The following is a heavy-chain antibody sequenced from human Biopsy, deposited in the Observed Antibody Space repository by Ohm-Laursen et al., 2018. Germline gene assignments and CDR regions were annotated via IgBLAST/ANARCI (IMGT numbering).Heavy chain of an antibody. J-gene: IGHJ2*01. CDR1: GDSISSYY. Sequence: TLSLTCTVSGDSISSYYWSWIRQPPGKGLQWIGYVYYTGSTDYNPSLQSRVTISVDTSKNHFSLRLRSVTPADAAIYYCARDRGYYSDRTVPGYFDLWGRGTLVTVSS. CDR3: ARDRGYYSDRTVPGYFDL. CDR2: VYYTGST. D-gene: IGHD3-22*01. V-gene: IGHV4-59*01.